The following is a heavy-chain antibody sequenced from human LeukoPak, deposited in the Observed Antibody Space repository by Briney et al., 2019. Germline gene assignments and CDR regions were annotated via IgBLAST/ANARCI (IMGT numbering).Heavy chain of an antibody. CDR3: AREGPDIVVVPAAHDY. CDR1: GFTFCSYS. J-gene: IGHJ4*02. D-gene: IGHD2-2*01. Sequence: GGSLRLSCAASGFTFCSYSMNWVRQAPGKGLEWVSYISSSSSTIYYADSVKGRFTISRDNAKNSLYLQMNSLRAEDTAVYYCAREGPDIVVVPAAHDYWGQGTLVTVSS. V-gene: IGHV3-48*01. CDR2: ISSSSSTI.